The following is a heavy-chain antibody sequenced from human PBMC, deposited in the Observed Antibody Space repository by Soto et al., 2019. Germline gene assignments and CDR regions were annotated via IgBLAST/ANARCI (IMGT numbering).Heavy chain of an antibody. CDR3: ARVSYDSSVYYYYNWFDP. Sequence: LSLTCTVSGGSISSYYWSWIRQPAGKGLEWIGRIYTSGSTNYNPSLKSRVTMSVDTSKNQFSLKLSSVTAADTAVYYCARVSYDSSVYYYYNWFDPWGQGTLVTVSS. CDR2: IYTSGST. D-gene: IGHD3-22*01. J-gene: IGHJ5*02. CDR1: GGSISSYY. V-gene: IGHV4-4*07.